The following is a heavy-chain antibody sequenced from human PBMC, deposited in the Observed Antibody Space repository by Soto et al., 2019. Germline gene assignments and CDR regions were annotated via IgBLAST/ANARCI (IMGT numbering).Heavy chain of an antibody. J-gene: IGHJ6*02. CDR1: GDTFSSYA. CDR2: IIPIFGTA. V-gene: IGHV1-69*13. Sequence: GASVKVSCKASGDTFSSYAISWVRQAPGQGLEWMGGIIPIFGTANYAQKFQGRVTITADESTSTAYMELSSLRSEDTAVYYCEREGRSYYYYGMEGWGQGTTVTVSS. CDR3: EREGRSYYYYGMEG.